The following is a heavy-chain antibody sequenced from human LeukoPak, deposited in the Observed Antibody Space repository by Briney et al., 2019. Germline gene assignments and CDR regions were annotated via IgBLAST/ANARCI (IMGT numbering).Heavy chain of an antibody. CDR2: IYYSVRN. V-gene: IGHV4-39*02. J-gene: IGHJ4*02. CDR1: VGSISGGSYY. D-gene: IGHD3-3*01. Sequence: SKTLSLTCSVPVGSISGGSYYWGWIRQPPGKGLGWIGSIYYSVRNYSNPSLKSRIPVSLDTSKNHSSLELSSVTPADPAVNFCARDKAFEVVNFFDYWGPRTLGTASS. CDR3: ARDKAFEVVNFFDY.